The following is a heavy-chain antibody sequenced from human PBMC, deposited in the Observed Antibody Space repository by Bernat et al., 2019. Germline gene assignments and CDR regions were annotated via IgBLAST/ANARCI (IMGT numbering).Heavy chain of an antibody. D-gene: IGHD3-3*01. CDR3: AKYDFWSGYPHYYFDY. Sequence: EVQLVESGGGLIQPGGSLRLSCAASGFTVSSNYMSWVRQAPGKGLEWVSVIYSGGSTYYADSVKGRFTISRDNAKNSLYLQMNSLRAEDTAVYYCAKYDFWSGYPHYYFDYWGQGTLVTVSS. V-gene: IGHV3-53*01. J-gene: IGHJ4*02. CDR2: IYSGGST. CDR1: GFTVSSNY.